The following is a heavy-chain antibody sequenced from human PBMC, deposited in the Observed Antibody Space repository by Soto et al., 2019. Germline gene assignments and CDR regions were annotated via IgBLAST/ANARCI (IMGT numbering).Heavy chain of an antibody. CDR3: AFSGGYFDAFDV. CDR1: GFTFSNSD. V-gene: IGHV3-23*01. J-gene: IGHJ3*01. CDR2: ISRSVDST. D-gene: IGHD6-19*01. Sequence: EVQLLESGGGLVQPGGSLRLSCAASGFTFSNSDMSWVRQAPGKGLEWVSYISRSVDSTYYADSVKGRFTISRDNSKNTLFLQVNRLRNEDTAIYYCAFSGGYFDAFDVWGQGTMVTVSS.